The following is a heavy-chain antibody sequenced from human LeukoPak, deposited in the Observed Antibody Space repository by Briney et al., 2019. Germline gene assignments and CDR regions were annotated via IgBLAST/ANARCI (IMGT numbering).Heavy chain of an antibody. D-gene: IGHD4-17*01. CDR2: INHSGST. Sequence: SETLSLTCAVYGGSFSGYYWSWIRQPPGKGLEWIGEINHSGSTNYNPSLKSRVTISVDTSKNQFSLKLSSVTAADTAVYYCARGRGTTVTIFDHWGKGTLVTVSS. CDR1: GGSFSGYY. CDR3: ARGRGTTVTIFDH. V-gene: IGHV4-34*01. J-gene: IGHJ4*02.